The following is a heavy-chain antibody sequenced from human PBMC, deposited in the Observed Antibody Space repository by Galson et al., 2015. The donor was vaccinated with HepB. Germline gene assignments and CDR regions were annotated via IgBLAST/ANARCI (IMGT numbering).Heavy chain of an antibody. CDR2: ISGSTTST. CDR1: GFTFSNYA. Sequence: SLRLSCAASGFTFSNYAMSWVRQAPGKGLECVSTISGSTTSTYYADSVKGRFTISRDNSKNTLYLQMNSLRAEDTAVYYCAKAPWRGGNSNNWFDPWGQGTLVTVSS. V-gene: IGHV3-23*01. D-gene: IGHD4-23*01. J-gene: IGHJ5*02. CDR3: AKAPWRGGNSNNWFDP.